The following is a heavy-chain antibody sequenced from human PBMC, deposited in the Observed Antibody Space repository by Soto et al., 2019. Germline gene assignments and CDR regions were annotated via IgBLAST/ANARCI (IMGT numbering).Heavy chain of an antibody. D-gene: IGHD6-19*01. Sequence: QVQLVESGGGVVQPGRSLRLSCAASGFTFSSYGMHWVRQAPGKGLEWVAGIWYDGSNKYYADSVKGRVTISRDNSKNTLYLQMTSLRAEDTAVYYCARDRMDSSGWARPNAFDIWGKGTMVTVSS. J-gene: IGHJ3*02. V-gene: IGHV3-33*01. CDR1: GFTFSSYG. CDR3: ARDRMDSSGWARPNAFDI. CDR2: IWYDGSNK.